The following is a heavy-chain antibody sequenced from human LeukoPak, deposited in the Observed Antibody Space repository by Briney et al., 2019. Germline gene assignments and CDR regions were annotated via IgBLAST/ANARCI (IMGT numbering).Heavy chain of an antibody. J-gene: IGHJ3*02. CDR3: ARIPAAPVTSKGPVIERSSTFDI. CDR2: IIPIFGTA. D-gene: IGHD6-25*01. CDR1: GGTFSSYA. V-gene: IGHV1-69*05. Sequence: GASVKVSCKASGGTFSSYAISWVRQAPGQGLEWMGGIIPIFGTANYAQKFQGRVTMTRDTSTSTVYMELSSLRSEDTAVYYCARIPAAPVTSKGPVIERSSTFDIWGQGTMVTVSS.